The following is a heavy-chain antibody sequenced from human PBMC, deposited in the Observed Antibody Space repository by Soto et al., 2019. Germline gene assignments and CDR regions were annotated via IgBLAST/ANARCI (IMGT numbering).Heavy chain of an antibody. J-gene: IGHJ6*02. CDR1: GFTFSSYS. V-gene: IGHV3-21*01. CDR2: ISSSSSYI. CDR3: ARDQSLFCSSTSCSYYGMDV. Sequence: GGSLRLSCAASGFTFSSYSMNWVRQAPGKGLEWVSSISSSSSYIYYTDSVKGRFTISRDNAKNSLYLQMNSLRAEDTAVYYCARDQSLFCSSTSCSYYGMDVWGQGTTVTVSS. D-gene: IGHD2-2*01.